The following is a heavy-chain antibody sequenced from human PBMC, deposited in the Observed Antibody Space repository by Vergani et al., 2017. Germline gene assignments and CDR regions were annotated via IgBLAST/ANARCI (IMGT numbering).Heavy chain of an antibody. CDR2: IYPGDSDT. Sequence: EVQLVQSGAEVKKPGESLKISCKGSGYSFTSYWIGWVRQMPGKGLEWMGIIYPGDSDTRYSPSFQGQVTISADKSISTAYLQWSSLKASDTAMYYCARGGVVVPAAILDYYYGMDVWGQGTTVTVSS. CDR1: GYSFTSYW. V-gene: IGHV5-51*01. J-gene: IGHJ6*02. D-gene: IGHD2-2*01. CDR3: ARGGVVVPAAILDYYYGMDV.